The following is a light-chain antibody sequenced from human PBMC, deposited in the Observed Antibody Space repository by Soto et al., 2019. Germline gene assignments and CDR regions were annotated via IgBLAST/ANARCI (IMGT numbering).Light chain of an antibody. J-gene: IGKJ1*01. V-gene: IGKV3-11*01. CDR1: QSVSSY. CDR2: DAS. CDR3: QQRNNWPPWT. Sequence: EIVLTQSTATLSVSPGERATLSCRASQSVSSYLAWYQQKPGQAPRLLIYDASNRATGIPARFSGSGSGTDFTLAISSLQPEDFAAYYYQQRNNWPPWTFGQGTKVEIK.